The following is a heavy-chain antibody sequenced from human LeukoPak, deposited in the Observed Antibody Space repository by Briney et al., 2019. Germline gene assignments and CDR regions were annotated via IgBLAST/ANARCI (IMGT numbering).Heavy chain of an antibody. D-gene: IGHD1-26*01. Sequence: QPGGSLRLSCAASGFTFSDHAMHWVRQATGKGLEWVSAVGIAADTFYPGSVKGRFTISRENAKNSLYLQMNNLRVEDTAVYYCVRQKKSPGNFDYWGQGTLVTVSS. CDR2: VGIAADT. V-gene: IGHV3-13*01. CDR1: GFTFSDHA. CDR3: VRQKKSPGNFDY. J-gene: IGHJ4*02.